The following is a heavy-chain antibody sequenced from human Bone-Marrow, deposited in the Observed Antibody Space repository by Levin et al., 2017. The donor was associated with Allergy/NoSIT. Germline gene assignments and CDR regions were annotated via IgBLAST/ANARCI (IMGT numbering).Heavy chain of an antibody. CDR2: ISYDGSNK. J-gene: IGHJ4*02. CDR1: GFTFSSYA. D-gene: IGHD3-10*01. CDR3: ARDSRRLLWFGELPPFDY. Sequence: GGSLRLSCAASGFTFSSYAMHWVRQAPGKGLEWVAVISYDGSNKYYADSVKGRFTISRDNSKNTLYLQMNSLRAEDTAVYYCARDSRRLLWFGELPPFDYWGQGTLVTVSS. V-gene: IGHV3-30-3*01.